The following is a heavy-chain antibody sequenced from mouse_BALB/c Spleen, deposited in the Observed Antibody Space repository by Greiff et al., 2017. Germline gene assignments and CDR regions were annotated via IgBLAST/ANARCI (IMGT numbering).Heavy chain of an antibody. CDR3: ARNSLLRLAWFAY. V-gene: IGHV2-2*02. CDR2: IWSGGST. Sequence: LMESGPGLVQPSQSLSITCTVSGFSLTSYGVHWVRQSPGKGLEWLGVIWSGGSTDYNAAFISRLSISKDNSKSQVFFKMNSLQANDTAIYYCARNSLLRLAWFAYWGQGTLVTVSA. J-gene: IGHJ3*01. D-gene: IGHD1-2*01. CDR1: GFSLTSYG.